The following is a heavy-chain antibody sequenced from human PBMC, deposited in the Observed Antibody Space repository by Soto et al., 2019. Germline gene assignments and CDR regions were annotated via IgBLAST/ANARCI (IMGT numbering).Heavy chain of an antibody. Sequence: QVQLVESGGGVVQPGRSLRLSCAASGFTFSSYGMHWVRQAPGKGLEWVAVISYDGSNKYYADSVKGRFTISRDNSKNTLYLKVNSLRAEDTAVYYCAKDLGAVTTPSSASSGYWGQGTLVTVSS. CDR2: ISYDGSNK. CDR3: AKDLGAVTTPSSASSGY. J-gene: IGHJ4*02. D-gene: IGHD4-4*01. CDR1: GFTFSSYG. V-gene: IGHV3-30*18.